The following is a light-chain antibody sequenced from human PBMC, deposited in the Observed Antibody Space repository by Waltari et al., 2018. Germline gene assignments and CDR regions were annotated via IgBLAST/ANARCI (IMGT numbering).Light chain of an antibody. CDR2: WGS. J-gene: IGKJ4*01. CDR3: HQGYSWPFT. Sequence: DIVMTQSPLSLPVTPGEAASISCRSNQSLLHSDGNTYLDWYLQRPGQSPQLLIYWGSNRASGVPDRFSGSGSGTDFTLKISRVEAEDLAVYYCHQGYSWPFTFGGGTKVQIK. CDR1: QSLLHSDGNTY. V-gene: IGKV2-28*01.